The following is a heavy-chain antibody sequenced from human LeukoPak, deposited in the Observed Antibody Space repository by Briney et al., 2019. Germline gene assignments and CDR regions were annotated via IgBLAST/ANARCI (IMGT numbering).Heavy chain of an antibody. J-gene: IGHJ1*01. CDR2: ISGSGGST. D-gene: IGHD4-17*01. Sequence: PGGSLRLSCAASGFTFSIYAMSWVRQAPGKGLEWVSAISGSGGSTYYADSVKGRFTISRDNSKNTLYLQMNSLRAEDTAVYYCAKDLPPGDYGDYGLGYFQHWGQGTLVTVSS. CDR3: AKDLPPGDYGDYGLGYFQH. V-gene: IGHV3-23*01. CDR1: GFTFSIYA.